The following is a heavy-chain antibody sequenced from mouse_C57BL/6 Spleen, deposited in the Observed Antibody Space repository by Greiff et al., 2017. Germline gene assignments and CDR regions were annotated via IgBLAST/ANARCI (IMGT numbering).Heavy chain of an antibody. V-gene: IGHV1-61*01. CDR2: IYPSDSET. Sequence: QVQLQQPGAELVRPGSSVKLSCKASGYTFTSYWMDWVKQRPGQGLEWIGNIYPSDSETHYNQKFKDKATLTVDKSSSTAYMQLSSLTSEDSAVYYGERRGKGGYFDYWGQGTTLTVSS. J-gene: IGHJ2*01. CDR1: GYTFTSYW. CDR3: ERRGKGGYFDY.